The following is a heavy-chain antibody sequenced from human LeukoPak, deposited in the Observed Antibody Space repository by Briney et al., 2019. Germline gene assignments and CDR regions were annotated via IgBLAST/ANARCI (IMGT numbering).Heavy chain of an antibody. D-gene: IGHD2/OR15-2a*01. CDR3: ARVANIVLDY. J-gene: IGHJ4*02. CDR1: GGSISSTQYH. CDR2: IYYTGTT. V-gene: IGHV4-39*07. Sequence: SETLSLTCIVSGGSISSTQYHWGWVRQPPGKGLEWIGTIYYTGTTYYNPALESRVTVSVDTSRNQFSLILNSVTAADTAVYYCARVANIVLDYWGQGALLTVSS.